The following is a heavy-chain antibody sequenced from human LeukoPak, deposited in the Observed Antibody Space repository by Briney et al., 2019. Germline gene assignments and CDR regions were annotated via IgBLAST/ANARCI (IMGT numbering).Heavy chain of an antibody. D-gene: IGHD6-13*01. J-gene: IGHJ4*02. CDR3: AKDIAAAGAPAYFDY. Sequence: GRSLRLSCAASGFTFDDYAMHWVRQAPGKGLEWVSGISWNSGSIGYADSVKGRFTISRDNAKNSLYLQMNSLRAEDTALYYCAKDIAAAGAPAYFDYWGQGTLVTVSS. CDR2: ISWNSGSI. V-gene: IGHV3-9*01. CDR1: GFTFDDYA.